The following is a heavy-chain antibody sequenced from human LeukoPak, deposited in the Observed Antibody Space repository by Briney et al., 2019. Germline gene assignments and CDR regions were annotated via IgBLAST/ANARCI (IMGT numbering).Heavy chain of an antibody. CDR1: GFTFSSYW. CDR3: ARERYSGGWYYFDY. J-gene: IGHJ4*02. D-gene: IGHD6-19*01. V-gene: IGHV3-74*01. CDR2: INFDGSST. Sequence: PGGSLKLSCAASGFTFSSYWMHWVRQAPGKGLVWVSRINFDGSSTNYADSVRGRFTISRDNAKNTLYLQMNSLRAEDTAVYYCARERYSGGWYYFDYWGQGTLVTVSS.